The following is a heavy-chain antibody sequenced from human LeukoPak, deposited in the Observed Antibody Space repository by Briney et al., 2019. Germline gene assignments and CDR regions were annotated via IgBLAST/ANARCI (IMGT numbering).Heavy chain of an antibody. J-gene: IGHJ5*02. V-gene: IGHV3-48*01. Sequence: GGSLRLSRAASGFTFSSYSMNWVRQAPGKGLEWVSYISSSSSTIYYADSVKGRFTISRDNAKNSLYLQMNSLRAEDTAVYYCARGYRGYSYGYRSYNWFDPWGQGTLVTVSS. CDR1: GFTFSSYS. CDR3: ARGYRGYSYGYRSYNWFDP. CDR2: ISSSSSTI. D-gene: IGHD5-18*01.